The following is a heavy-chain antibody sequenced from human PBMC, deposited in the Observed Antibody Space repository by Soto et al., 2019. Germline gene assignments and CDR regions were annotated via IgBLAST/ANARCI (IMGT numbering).Heavy chain of an antibody. Sequence: ALGTHSHPSTVTGYSRKSHYLGWLRPPPGKVLEWMGYVYFTGSTNYSPSLESRLTILVDTSKNQFSLKLTSVTAADTAVYYCASFPVIPGRDSPLIFDYWGQGTLVTVSS. CDR1: GYSRKSHY. V-gene: IGHV4-59*08. D-gene: IGHD3-22*01. CDR3: ASFPVIPGRDSPLIFDY. J-gene: IGHJ4*01. CDR2: VYFTGST.